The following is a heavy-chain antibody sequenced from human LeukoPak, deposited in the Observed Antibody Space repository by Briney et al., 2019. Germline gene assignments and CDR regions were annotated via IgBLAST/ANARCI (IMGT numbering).Heavy chain of an antibody. D-gene: IGHD6-19*01. CDR3: AQASGYSSGWYGY. Sequence: GGSLRLSCAASGFTFDDCAMHWARQAPGKGLEWVSGISWNSGNIGYADSVKGRFTVSRDNAKNSLYLQMNSLRAEDTALYYCAQASGYSSGWYGYWGQGTLVTVSS. CDR1: GFTFDDCA. CDR2: ISWNSGNI. V-gene: IGHV3-9*01. J-gene: IGHJ4*02.